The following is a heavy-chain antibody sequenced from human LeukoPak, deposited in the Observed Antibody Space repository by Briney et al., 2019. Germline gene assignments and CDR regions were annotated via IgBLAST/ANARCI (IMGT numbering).Heavy chain of an antibody. CDR2: INHSGST. D-gene: IGHD2-2*01. CDR3: ARDVVVPLVSEKSAYSYGTDV. J-gene: IGHJ6*02. V-gene: IGHV4-34*01. CDR1: GGSFSGYY. Sequence: SETLSLTCAVYGGSFSGYYWSWIRQPPGKGLEWIGEINHSGSTNYNPSLKRRVTISVGTSKNQFSLKLSTVTAADTAVYYCARDVVVPLVSEKSAYSYGTDVWGQGPTVTVSS.